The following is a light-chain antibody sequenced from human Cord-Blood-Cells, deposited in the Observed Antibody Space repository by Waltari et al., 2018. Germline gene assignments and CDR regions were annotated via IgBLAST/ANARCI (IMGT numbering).Light chain of an antibody. V-gene: IGKV3-11*01. CDR2: DAS. CDR1: QSVSSY. CDR3: QQKT. Sequence: EIVLTQSPATLSLSPGERATLSCRASQSVSSYLAWYQQKPGQAPRLLIYDASNWATGIPARFSGSGSGTDFTLTISSLEPEDFAVYYCQQKTFGQGTKVEIK. J-gene: IGKJ1*01.